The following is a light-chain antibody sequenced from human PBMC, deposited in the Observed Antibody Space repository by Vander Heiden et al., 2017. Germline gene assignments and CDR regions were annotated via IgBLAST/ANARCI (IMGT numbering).Light chain of an antibody. J-gene: IGLJ2*01. Sequence: QSALTQPASVSGSPGQSITISCTGTSSAVGGDNYVSWYQQHPGKAPKLMIYEVSNRPSGVSNRFSGSKSGNTASLTISGLQAEDEADYYCSSYTSSSTLRVFGGGTKLTVL. CDR3: SSYTSSSTLRV. V-gene: IGLV2-14*01. CDR2: EVS. CDR1: SSAVGGDNY.